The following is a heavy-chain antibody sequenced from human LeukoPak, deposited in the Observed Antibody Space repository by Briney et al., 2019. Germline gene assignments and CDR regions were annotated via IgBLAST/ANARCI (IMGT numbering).Heavy chain of an antibody. D-gene: IGHD1-14*01. V-gene: IGHV7-4-1*02. J-gene: IGHJ4*02. CDR1: GYTFTSYA. Sequence: ASVKVSCKASGYTFTSYALNWVRQAPGQGLEWMGWINTNTGNPTYAQGFTGRFVFSLDTSVSTAYLQISSLKSEDTAVYYCAKDRPTRIFDFWGQGTLVTVSS. CDR3: AKDRPTRIFDF. CDR2: INTNTGNP.